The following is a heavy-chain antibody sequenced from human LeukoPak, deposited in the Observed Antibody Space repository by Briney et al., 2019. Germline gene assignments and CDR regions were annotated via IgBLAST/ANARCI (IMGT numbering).Heavy chain of an antibody. V-gene: IGHV4-31*03. D-gene: IGHD4-17*01. J-gene: IGHJ6*02. Sequence: SETLSLTCTVSGGSISSGGYYWSWIRQHPGKGLEWIGYIYYSGSTYYNPSLKSRVTISVDTSKNQFSLKLSSVTAADTAVYYCARVNRAPYGDLSDYYYYGMDVWGQGTTVTVSS. CDR1: GGSISSGGYY. CDR3: ARVNRAPYGDLSDYYYYGMDV. CDR2: IYYSGST.